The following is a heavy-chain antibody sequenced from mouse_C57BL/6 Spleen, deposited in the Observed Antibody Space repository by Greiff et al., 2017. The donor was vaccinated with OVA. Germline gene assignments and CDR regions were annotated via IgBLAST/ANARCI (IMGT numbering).Heavy chain of an antibody. D-gene: IGHD1-1*01. J-gene: IGHJ2*01. V-gene: IGHV1-52*01. CDR3: ARAISGSSYFDY. CDR2: IDPSDSET. Sequence: VKLQQPGAELVRPGSSVKLSCKASGYTFTSYWMHWVKQRPIQGLEWIGNIDPSDSETHYNQKFKDKATLTVDKSSSTAYMQLSSLTSEDSAVYYCARAISGSSYFDYWGQGTTLTVSS. CDR1: GYTFTSYW.